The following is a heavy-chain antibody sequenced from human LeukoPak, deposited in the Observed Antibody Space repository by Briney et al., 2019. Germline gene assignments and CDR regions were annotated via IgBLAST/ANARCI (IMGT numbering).Heavy chain of an antibody. V-gene: IGHV3-74*01. D-gene: IGHD2-2*01. CDR3: VSFYETY. CDR1: GFTFSSYG. J-gene: IGHJ4*02. Sequence: GGSLRLSCAASGFTFSSYGMHWVRQAPGKGLVWVSHINSDGSWTSYADSVKGRFTISKDNAKDTVYLQMNNLRAEDTAVYYCVSFYETYWGRGTLVTVSS. CDR2: INSDGSWT.